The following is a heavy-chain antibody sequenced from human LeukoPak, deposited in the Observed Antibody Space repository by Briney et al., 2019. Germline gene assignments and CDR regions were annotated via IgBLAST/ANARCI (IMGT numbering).Heavy chain of an antibody. CDR3: AIAGSTSAWPPNVAY. CDR1: GYSFTNYW. D-gene: IGHD6-19*01. V-gene: IGHV5-51*01. J-gene: IGHJ4*02. CDR2: IYPGDSDT. Sequence: GESLKISCKGSGYSFTNYWIGWGRQMPGKGLEWMGIIYPGDSDTRYSPSFQGQVTISADKSISTAYLQWSSLKASDTAMYYCAIAGSTSAWPPNVAYWGQGTLVTVSS.